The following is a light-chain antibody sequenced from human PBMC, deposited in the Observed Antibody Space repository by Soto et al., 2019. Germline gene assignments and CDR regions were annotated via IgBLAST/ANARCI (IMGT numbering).Light chain of an antibody. CDR2: DAS. Sequence: VKNHLQATLSXXTWEXLKLXXRXSQTVSTNLAWYQQKTPQTPKRLIYDASTKPTCVPTAFSGRRSGAEFILTISSMLAEDFAVFYCPQYNNWLQVTFSQGTRVEIK. J-gene: IGKJ5*01. CDR3: PQYNNWLQVT. CDR1: QTVSTN. V-gene: IGKV3-15*01.